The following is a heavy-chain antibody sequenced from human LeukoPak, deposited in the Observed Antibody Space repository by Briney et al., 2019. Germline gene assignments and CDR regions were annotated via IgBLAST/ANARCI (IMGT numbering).Heavy chain of an antibody. CDR2: IQQHGSVK. Sequence: GGSLRLSCAASGFTFSSYWMSWVRQAPGKGLEWVANIQQHGSVKYYVDSAKGRFTISRDNGENSMFLEMNSLRADDTAVYYCARGSRDNSGYRYYFDYWGQGTLVTVSS. CDR1: GFTFSSYW. CDR3: ARGSRDNSGYRYYFDY. V-gene: IGHV3-7*01. J-gene: IGHJ4*02. D-gene: IGHD3-22*01.